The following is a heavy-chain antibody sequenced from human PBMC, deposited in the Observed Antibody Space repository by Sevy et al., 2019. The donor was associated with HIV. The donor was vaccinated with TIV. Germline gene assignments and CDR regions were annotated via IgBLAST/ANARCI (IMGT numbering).Heavy chain of an antibody. D-gene: IGHD2-15*01. J-gene: IGHJ4*02. CDR1: GFTFSSFW. CDR2: INTDGSST. Sequence: GGSLRLSCAASGFTFSSFWMHWVRQAPGKGLVWVSRINTDGSSTTYADSVKGRFTISRDNAKNTLYLQMNSLRAEDTAVYYCARGGGSYNLDYWGQGTLVTVSS. V-gene: IGHV3-74*01. CDR3: ARGGGSYNLDY.